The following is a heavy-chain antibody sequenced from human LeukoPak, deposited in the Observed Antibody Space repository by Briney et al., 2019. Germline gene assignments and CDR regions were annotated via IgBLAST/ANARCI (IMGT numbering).Heavy chain of an antibody. CDR1: GFTFSSYA. J-gene: IGHJ4*02. Sequence: PGGSLRLSCAASGFTFSSYAMHWVRQAPGKGLEGVAVISYDGSNKYYADSVKGRFTISRDNSKNTLYLQMNSLRAEDTAVYYCASGSHGGWSLYFDYWGQGTLVTVSS. D-gene: IGHD6-19*01. CDR2: ISYDGSNK. V-gene: IGHV3-30-3*01. CDR3: ASGSHGGWSLYFDY.